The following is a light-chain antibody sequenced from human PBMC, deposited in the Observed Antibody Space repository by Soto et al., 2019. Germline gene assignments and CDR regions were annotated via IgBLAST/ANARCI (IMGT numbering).Light chain of an antibody. V-gene: IGKV1-33*01. CDR1: QVIRFY. CDR2: DAS. Sequence: FQLTQSPSSLSASLGVRVSITCQASQVIRFYLHWYQHNTGQAPKLLIYDASQLETGVPSKFSGSGSGAVFTFPINHLQAEDIGTYYCQHYNSLPITVGQGTRLEI. CDR3: QHYNSLPIT. J-gene: IGKJ5*01.